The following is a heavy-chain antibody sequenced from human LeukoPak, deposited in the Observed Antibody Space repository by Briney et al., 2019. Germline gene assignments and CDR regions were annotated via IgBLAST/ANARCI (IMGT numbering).Heavy chain of an antibody. CDR1: GGSISSYH. Sequence: ASETLSLSCTVSGGSISSYHWSWIRQPPGKGLEWIGYIYYSGSTNYNPSLKSRVTISVDTSKNQFSLKLSSVTAADTAVYFCATNRVGTYDRPFDIWGQGTMVTVSS. D-gene: IGHD1-26*01. J-gene: IGHJ3*02. V-gene: IGHV4-59*01. CDR3: ATNRVGTYDRPFDI. CDR2: IYYSGST.